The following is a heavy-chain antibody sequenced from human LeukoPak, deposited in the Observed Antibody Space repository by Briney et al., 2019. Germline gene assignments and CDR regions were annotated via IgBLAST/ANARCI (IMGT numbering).Heavy chain of an antibody. D-gene: IGHD2-8*01. V-gene: IGHV3-7*05. Sequence: GGSLRLSCVVSGFTFSSHSMSWVRQAPGKGLEWVADITREGSAAYYVDSVKGRFSISRDNARNSLDLQMNSLRAEDTAVYYCAKDWHNGDDPLFDYWGQGTVVTVSS. CDR3: AKDWHNGDDPLFDY. CDR2: ITREGSAA. J-gene: IGHJ4*02. CDR1: GFTFSSHS.